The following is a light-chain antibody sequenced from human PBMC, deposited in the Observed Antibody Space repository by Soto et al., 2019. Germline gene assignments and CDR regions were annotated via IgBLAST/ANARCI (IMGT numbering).Light chain of an antibody. CDR1: QSVSSY. CDR2: AAS. CDR3: QQSYRAVT. Sequence: DIQMTQSPSSLSASVGDRISITLRASQSVSSYLNWYQQPPGQAPRLLIYAASHSQTGVPSRFRGAGSATHFTITISSLQPEDAATYDCQQSYRAVTFGQGTRLEIK. V-gene: IGKV1-39*01. J-gene: IGKJ5*01.